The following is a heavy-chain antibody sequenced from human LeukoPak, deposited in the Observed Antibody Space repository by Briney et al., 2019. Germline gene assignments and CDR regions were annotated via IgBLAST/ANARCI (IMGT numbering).Heavy chain of an antibody. Sequence: SETLSLICTVSGDSISRSTYYWAWMRQPPGKGLEWIGSVYYGRSPYFNPSLESRATISVDASKNHFSLKMSSVTAADTAVYYCARSSGTGTFSYWGQRTLVTVSS. CDR3: ARSSGTGTFSY. J-gene: IGHJ4*02. D-gene: IGHD6-25*01. V-gene: IGHV4-39*02. CDR1: GDSISRSTYY. CDR2: VYYGRSP.